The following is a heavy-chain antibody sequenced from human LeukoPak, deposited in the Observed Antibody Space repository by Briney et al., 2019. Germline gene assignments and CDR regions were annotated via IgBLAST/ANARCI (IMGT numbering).Heavy chain of an antibody. J-gene: IGHJ5*02. Sequence: GGSLRLSCAGSRFTFGTYGMSWVRQAPGKGLEWVSTISGSGGSTYYADSVKGRFTISRDNAKNSLYLQMNSLRAEDTAVYYCARDSCGGDCSRNWFDPWGQGTLVTVSS. CDR1: RFTFGTYG. CDR2: ISGSGGST. V-gene: IGHV3-23*01. CDR3: ARDSCGGDCSRNWFDP. D-gene: IGHD2-21*02.